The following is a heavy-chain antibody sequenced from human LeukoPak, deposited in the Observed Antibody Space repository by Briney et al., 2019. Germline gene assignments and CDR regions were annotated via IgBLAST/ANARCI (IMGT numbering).Heavy chain of an antibody. V-gene: IGHV1-18*01. CDR3: ARSPTYYYDSSGYRTRDWFDP. D-gene: IGHD3-22*01. CDR1: GYTFTSYG. CDR2: ISAYNGNT. Sequence: ASVKVSCKASGYTFTSYGISWVRQAPGQGLEWMGWISAYNGNTNYAQKLQGRVTMTTDTSTSTAYMELRSLRSDDTAVYYCARSPTYYYDSSGYRTRDWFDPWGQGTLVTVSS. J-gene: IGHJ5*02.